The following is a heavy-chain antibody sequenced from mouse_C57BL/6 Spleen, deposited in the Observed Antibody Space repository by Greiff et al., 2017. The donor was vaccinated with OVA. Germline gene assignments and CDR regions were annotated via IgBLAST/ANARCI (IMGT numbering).Heavy chain of an antibody. J-gene: IGHJ1*03. CDR1: GYTFTDYE. CDR2: IDPETGGT. D-gene: IGHD1-1*01. Sequence: QVHVKQSGAELVRPGASVTLSCKASGYTFTDYEMHWVKQTPVHGLEWIGAIDPETGGTAYNQKFKGKAILTADKSSSTAYMELRSLTSEDSAVYYCTRGAITTVVAHWYFDVWGTGTTVTVSS. V-gene: IGHV1-15*01. CDR3: TRGAITTVVAHWYFDV.